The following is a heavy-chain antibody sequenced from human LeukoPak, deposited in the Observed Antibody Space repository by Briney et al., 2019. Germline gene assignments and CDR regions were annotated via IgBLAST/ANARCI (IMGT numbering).Heavy chain of an antibody. V-gene: IGHV3-23*01. CDR3: AKDRVYYFDSSGYSCDY. CDR2: ISGGGGTT. J-gene: IGHJ4*02. D-gene: IGHD3-22*01. CDR1: GFTFSNYA. Sequence: GGPLRLSCAASGFTFSNYAMSWVRQAPGKGLEWVSGISGGGGTTYYADSVKGRFTISRDNSKNTLYLQMHSLRAEDTAVYCCAKDRVYYFDSSGYSCDYWGQGSLVTVSS.